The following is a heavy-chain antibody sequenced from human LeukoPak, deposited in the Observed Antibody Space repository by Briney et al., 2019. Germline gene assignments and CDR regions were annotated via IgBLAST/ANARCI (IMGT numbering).Heavy chain of an antibody. J-gene: IGHJ4*02. CDR1: GGSISSSNW. CDR2: TYHSGST. V-gene: IGHV4-4*02. D-gene: IGHD6-19*01. CDR3: ARGSVRLVHDY. Sequence: PSETLSLTCAVSGGSISSSNWWSWVRQPPGKGLEWIGETYHSGSTYYNPSLKSRVTISVDTSKNQFSLKLSSVTAADTAVYYCARGSVRLVHDYWGQGTLVTVSS.